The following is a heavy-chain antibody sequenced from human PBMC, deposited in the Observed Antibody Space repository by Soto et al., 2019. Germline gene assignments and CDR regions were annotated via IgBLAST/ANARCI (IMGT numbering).Heavy chain of an antibody. J-gene: IGHJ4*02. CDR3: ARVPDY. Sequence: SETLSLTCAVYGGSFSGYYWSWIRQPPGKGLEWIGEINHSGSTNYNPSLKSRVTISVDTSKNQFSLRLSSVTAADTAVYYCARVPDYWGQGTLVTVSS. V-gene: IGHV4-34*01. CDR2: INHSGST. CDR1: GGSFSGYY.